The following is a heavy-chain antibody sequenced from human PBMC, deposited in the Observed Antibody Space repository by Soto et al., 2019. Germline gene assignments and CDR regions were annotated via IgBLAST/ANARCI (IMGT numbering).Heavy chain of an antibody. CDR1: GGSISSSSYF. J-gene: IGHJ4*02. V-gene: IGHV4-39*01. Sequence: QLQLQESGPGLVKPSETLSLTCSASGGSISSSSYFWDWIRQPPGKGLEWIARIHSSGSTYYNPSLKSRVTISIDTSKHQFSLKLSSVTAADTAVYYCGRRVRIAVAPFDWGQGTLVTVSS. D-gene: IGHD6-19*01. CDR2: IHSSGST. CDR3: GRRVRIAVAPFD.